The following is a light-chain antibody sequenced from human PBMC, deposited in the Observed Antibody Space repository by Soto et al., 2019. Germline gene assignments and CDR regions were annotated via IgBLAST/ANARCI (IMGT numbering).Light chain of an antibody. CDR2: DAS. J-gene: IGKJ5*01. V-gene: IGKV3-15*01. CDR3: QQYNSWPPIT. CDR1: EKFSRN. Sequence: EVVMTQSPATLSVSPGERATLSCRDSEKFSRNLAWYQQKPGQAPRLLIYDASTRATGIPDRFSGGGSGTEFTLTISSLQSEDFVVYYCQQYNSWPPITFGQGTRLEIK.